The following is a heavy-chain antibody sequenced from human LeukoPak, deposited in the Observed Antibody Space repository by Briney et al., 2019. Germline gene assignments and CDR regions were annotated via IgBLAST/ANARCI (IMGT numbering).Heavy chain of an antibody. Sequence: GGSLRLSCEASVFTFSRYEMNWVRQAPGKGLESVSHISSSGRTKYYADSVKGRFTISRDNAKNSLFLQMNSLRAEDTAIYYCAREPVTHQYYYAMDVWGQGTTVTVSS. V-gene: IGHV3-48*03. CDR3: AREPVTHQYYYAMDV. J-gene: IGHJ6*02. CDR1: VFTFSRYE. CDR2: ISSSGRTK. D-gene: IGHD5-18*01.